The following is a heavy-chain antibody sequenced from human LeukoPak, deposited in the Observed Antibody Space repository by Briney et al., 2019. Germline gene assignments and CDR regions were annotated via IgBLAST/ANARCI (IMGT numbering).Heavy chain of an antibody. V-gene: IGHV3-66*01. D-gene: IGHD4-23*01. CDR3: ARDVYYGGKTSAGVYYYYMDV. CDR2: IYSGGST. CDR1: GFTVSSNY. J-gene: IGHJ6*03. Sequence: GGSLRLSCAASGFTVSSNYMSWVRQAPGKGLEWVSVIYSGGSTYYADSVKGRFTISRDNAKNSLYLQVNSLRAEDTAVYYCARDVYYGGKTSAGVYYYYMDVWGKGTTVTVSS.